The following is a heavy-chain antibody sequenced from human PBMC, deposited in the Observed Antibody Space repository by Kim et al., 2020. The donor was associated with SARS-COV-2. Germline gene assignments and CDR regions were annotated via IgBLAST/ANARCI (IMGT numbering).Heavy chain of an antibody. V-gene: IGHV3-73*01. CDR3: TRRFGNGWNFDY. D-gene: IGHD6-19*01. J-gene: IGHJ4*02. Sequence: TAYGASVKGRFTISRDDSKNTAYLQMNSLKIEDAAVYYCTRRFGNGWNFDYWGQGALVTVSS. CDR2: T.